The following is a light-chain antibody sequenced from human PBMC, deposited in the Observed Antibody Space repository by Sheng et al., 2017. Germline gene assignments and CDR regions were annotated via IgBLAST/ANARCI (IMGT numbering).Light chain of an antibody. J-gene: IGKJ2*03. CDR1: QILSSS. V-gene: IGKV3-11*01. CDR3: QHRGS. Sequence: VLTQSPATLSLSPGERATLSCRASQILSSSLAWYQQKPGQAPRLLMYDPFSRATGTPARFSGSGSGTDFTLTIHSLEPEDFAVYYCQHRGSFGQGTKLEIK. CDR2: DPF.